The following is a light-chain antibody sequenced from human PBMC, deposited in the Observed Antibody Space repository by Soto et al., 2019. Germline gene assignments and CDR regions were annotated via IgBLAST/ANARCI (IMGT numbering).Light chain of an antibody. Sequence: DVVMTQSPLSLPVTLGRPASISCRSSQGLVYEDGNTYLNWFQQRPGQSPRRLIYWVSNRDSGVPDRFSGSGSGSDFTLKISRVEAEDVGLYYCLQGTHWPWTFGQGTKVEIK. CDR2: WVS. CDR3: LQGTHWPWT. CDR1: QGLVYEDGNTY. J-gene: IGKJ1*01. V-gene: IGKV2-30*01.